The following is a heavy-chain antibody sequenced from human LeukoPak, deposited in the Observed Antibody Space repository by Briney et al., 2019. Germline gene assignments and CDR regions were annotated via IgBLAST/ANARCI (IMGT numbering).Heavy chain of an antibody. CDR1: GFTFSSYS. CDR3: ARVVSSSWTGEIDY. J-gene: IGHJ4*02. CDR2: ISSSSSTI. V-gene: IGHV3-48*02. D-gene: IGHD6-13*01. Sequence: GGSLRLSCSASGFTFSSYSMNWVRQAPGKGLEWVSYISSSSSTIYYADSVKGRFTISRDNAKNSLYLQMNSLRDEDTAVYYCARVVSSSWTGEIDYWGQGTLVTVSS.